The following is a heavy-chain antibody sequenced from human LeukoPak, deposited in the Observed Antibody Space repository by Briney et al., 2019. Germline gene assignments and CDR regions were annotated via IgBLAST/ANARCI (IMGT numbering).Heavy chain of an antibody. CDR1: GGSISSYY. D-gene: IGHD1-26*01. CDR2: IYTSGST. CDR3: ARDSTPPGIVGATRYDY. V-gene: IGHV4-4*07. J-gene: IGHJ4*02. Sequence: SETLSLTCTVSGGSISSYYWSWIRQPAGKGLEWIGRIYTSGSTNYNPSLKSRVTMSVDTSKNQFSLKLSSVTAADTAVYYCARDSTPPGIVGATRYDYWGQGTLVIFSS.